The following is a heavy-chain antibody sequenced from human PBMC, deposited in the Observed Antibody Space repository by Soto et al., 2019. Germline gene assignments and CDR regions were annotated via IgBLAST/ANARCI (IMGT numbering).Heavy chain of an antibody. CDR3: ARSHVELQSTSKDWDV. CDR2: IIPILGIA. V-gene: IGHV1-69*02. J-gene: IGHJ6*03. Sequence: QVQLVQSGAEVKKPGSSVKVSCKASGGTFSSYTISWVRQAPGQGLEWMGRIIPILGIANYAQKFQGRVEITADKSTSTAYMDLSSLIYEDTAVYYCARSHVELQSTSKDWDVWSKGTTVTFCS. D-gene: IGHD1-26*01. CDR1: GGTFSSYT.